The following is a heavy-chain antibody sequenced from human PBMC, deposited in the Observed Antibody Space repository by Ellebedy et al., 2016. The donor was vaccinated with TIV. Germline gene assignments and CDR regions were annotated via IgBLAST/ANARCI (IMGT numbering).Heavy chain of an antibody. CDR2: IWYYGNNK. CDR3: ARDPQYCSGGRCYSDGFDI. CDR1: GFSFSSHG. Sequence: PGGSLRLSCAASGFSFSSHGMHWVRQAPGKGLEWVAAIWYYGNNKQYADSVKGRFTISRDNSKNTLYLQMNSLRAEDTAVYYCARDPQYCSGGRCYSDGFDIWGQGTMVTVSS. D-gene: IGHD2-15*01. J-gene: IGHJ3*02. V-gene: IGHV3-33*01.